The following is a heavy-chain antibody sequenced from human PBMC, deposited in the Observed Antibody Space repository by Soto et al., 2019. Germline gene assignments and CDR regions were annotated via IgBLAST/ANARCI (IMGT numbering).Heavy chain of an antibody. J-gene: IGHJ6*02. Sequence: PGGSLRLSCAASGFTFSSYSMNWVRQAPGKGLEWVSYISSSSSTIYYADSVKGRFTISRDNAKNSLYLQMNSLRDEDTAVYYCAKEFAAMVSGYYYYGMDVWGQGTTVTVSS. CDR2: ISSSSSTI. V-gene: IGHV3-48*02. D-gene: IGHD5-18*01. CDR1: GFTFSSYS. CDR3: AKEFAAMVSGYYYYGMDV.